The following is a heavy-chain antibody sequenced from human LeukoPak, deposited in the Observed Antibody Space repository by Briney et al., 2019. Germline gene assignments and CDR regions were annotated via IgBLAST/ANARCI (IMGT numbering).Heavy chain of an antibody. Sequence: GRSLRLSCAASGFTFSSYAMHWVRQAPGKGLEWVVVISYDGSNKYYADSVKGRFTISRDNAKNSLYLQMNSLRAEDTAVYYCARVEEGNDYGDNFDYWGQGTLVTVSS. CDR2: ISYDGSNK. CDR1: GFTFSSYA. CDR3: ARVEEGNDYGDNFDY. D-gene: IGHD4-17*01. J-gene: IGHJ4*02. V-gene: IGHV3-30-3*01.